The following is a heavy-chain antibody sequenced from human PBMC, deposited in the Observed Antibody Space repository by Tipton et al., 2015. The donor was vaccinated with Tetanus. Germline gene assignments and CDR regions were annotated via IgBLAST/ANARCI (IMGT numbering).Heavy chain of an antibody. CDR2: VSYSGRT. Sequence: GLVKPSETLSLTCTVSGGSVRSGDYSWNWIRQPPGKGLEWLAYVSYSGRTNSNYSLKSRITISQDTSKNQFSLRLTSVTAADTAVYYCARVNNEFPKKGPFDSWGQGSLVIVSS. J-gene: IGHJ4*02. CDR3: ARVNNEFPKKGPFDS. CDR1: GGSVRSGDYS. V-gene: IGHV4-61*08. D-gene: IGHD1-1*01.